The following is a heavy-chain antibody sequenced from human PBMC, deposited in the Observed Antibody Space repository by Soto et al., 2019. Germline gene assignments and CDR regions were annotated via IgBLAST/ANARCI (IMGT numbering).Heavy chain of an antibody. D-gene: IGHD3-10*01. CDR3: ARDVGSGSYSGPHYYYLDV. Sequence: LRLSCAASGFTVSSKYMSWVRQAPGKGLEWVSLIQSGGPKYYADSVKGRFTISRDTSENTLYLQMDSLRAEDTAVYYCARDVGSGSYSGPHYYYLDVWGKGTTVTVSS. CDR2: IQSGGPK. V-gene: IGHV3-66*01. CDR1: GFTVSSKY. J-gene: IGHJ6*03.